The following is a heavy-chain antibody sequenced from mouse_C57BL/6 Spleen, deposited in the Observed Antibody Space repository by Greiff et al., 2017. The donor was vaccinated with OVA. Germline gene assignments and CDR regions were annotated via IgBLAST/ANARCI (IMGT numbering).Heavy chain of an antibody. V-gene: IGHV3-6*01. CDR2: ISYDGSN. Sequence: EVQLVESGPGLVKPSPSLSLTCSVTGYSNTSGYYWNWIRQFPGNKLEWMGYISYDGSNNYNPSLKNRISITRDTSKNQFFLKLNSVTTEDTATYDCARVGGNGPWFAYWGQGTLVTVSA. J-gene: IGHJ3*01. CDR3: ARVGGNGPWFAY. D-gene: IGHD1-1*02. CDR1: GYSNTSGYY.